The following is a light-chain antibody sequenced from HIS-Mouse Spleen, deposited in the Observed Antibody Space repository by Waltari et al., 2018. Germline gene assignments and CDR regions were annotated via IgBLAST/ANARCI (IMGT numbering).Light chain of an antibody. J-gene: IGKJ3*01. Sequence: VMTQSPATLSVSPGERATLSCRASQSVSSNLAWYQQKPGQAPRLLIYGASTRATGIPARFSGSGSGTEFTLTISSMQSEDFAVYYCQQYNNWPIFTFGPGTKVDIK. CDR2: GAS. CDR3: QQYNNWPIFT. V-gene: IGKV3-15*01. CDR1: QSVSSN.